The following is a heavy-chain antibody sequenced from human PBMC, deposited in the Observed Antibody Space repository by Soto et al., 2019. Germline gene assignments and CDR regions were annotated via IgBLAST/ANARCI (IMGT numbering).Heavy chain of an antibody. J-gene: IGHJ5*02. CDR2: ITPFSGDV. CDR1: GNTFTYRY. CDR3: AGGGAGSGPFTWELPDL. D-gene: IGHD1-26*01. V-gene: IGHV1-45*02. Sequence: QMQLVQSGAEVKKTGSSVTVSCKALGNTFTYRYLHWVRQAPGQALEWMGWITPFSGDVHYAQKFQERVTITRYRSINAAYMQMSSLRSEDTAMYFCAGGGAGSGPFTWELPDLWGQGTLVTVSS.